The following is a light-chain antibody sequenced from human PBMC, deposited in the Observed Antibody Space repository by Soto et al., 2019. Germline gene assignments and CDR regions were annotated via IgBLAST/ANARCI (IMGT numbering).Light chain of an antibody. Sequence: QSALTQPPSASGSPGQSVTISCTGTSSDVGAYEYVSWYQHHPGRAPKLILYEVTKRPSGVPGRFSGSKSGNTASLTVSGIQAEDEADYYCSSYAGSSVVFGTGTKLTVL. CDR1: SSDVGAYEY. V-gene: IGLV2-8*01. CDR2: EVT. CDR3: SSYAGSSVV. J-gene: IGLJ1*01.